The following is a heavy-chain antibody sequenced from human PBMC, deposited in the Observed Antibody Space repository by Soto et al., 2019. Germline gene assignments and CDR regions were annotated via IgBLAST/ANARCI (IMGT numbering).Heavy chain of an antibody. J-gene: IGHJ6*02. Sequence: GGSLRLSCAASGFTFSSYGMHWVRQAPGKGLEWVAVIWYDGSNKYYADSVKGRFTISRDNSKNTLYLQMNSLRAEDTAVYYCARALVRALNTYYYYGMDVWGQGTTVTVSS. CDR1: GFTFSSYG. CDR2: IWYDGSNK. D-gene: IGHD3-10*01. V-gene: IGHV3-33*01. CDR3: ARALVRALNTYYYYGMDV.